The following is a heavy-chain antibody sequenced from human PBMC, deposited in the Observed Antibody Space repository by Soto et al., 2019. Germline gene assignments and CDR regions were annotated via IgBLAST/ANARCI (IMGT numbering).Heavy chain of an antibody. CDR1: GGSISSSSYY. CDR3: ARHRGLASILTGYSP. V-gene: IGHV4-39*01. CDR2: IYYSGST. J-gene: IGHJ5*02. Sequence: PSETLSLTCTVSGGSISSSSYYWGWIRQPPGKGLEWIGSIYYSGSTYYNPSLKSRVTISVDTSKNQFSLKLSSVTAADTAVYYCARHRGLASILTGYSPWGQGTLVTVSS. D-gene: IGHD3-9*01.